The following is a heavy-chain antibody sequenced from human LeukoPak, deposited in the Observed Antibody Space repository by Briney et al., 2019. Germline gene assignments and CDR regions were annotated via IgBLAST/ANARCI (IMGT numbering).Heavy chain of an antibody. D-gene: IGHD5-24*01. CDR2: FYYSGST. V-gene: IGHV4-59*12. CDR3: ARRGRWLRFAY. CDR1: GASISSYY. J-gene: IGHJ4*02. Sequence: SETLSLTCTVSGASISSYYWSWIRQPPGKGLEWIGYFYYSGSTNYNPSLKSRVTISVDTSKNQFSLKLSSVTAADTAVYYCARRGRWLRFAYWGQGTLVTVSS.